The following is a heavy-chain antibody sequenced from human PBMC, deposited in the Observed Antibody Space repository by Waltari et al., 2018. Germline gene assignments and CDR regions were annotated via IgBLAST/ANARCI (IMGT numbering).Heavy chain of an antibody. Sequence: QITLKESGPTLVKPTQTLTLTCTFSGFSLSTSGVGVGWIRQPPGKALEWLALIYWDDDKRYSPSLKSSLTITKDTSKNQVFLTMTHMDPVDTATYYCAHTGRFWGGMDVWGQGTTVTVSS. CDR3: AHTGRFWGGMDV. CDR2: IYWDDDK. J-gene: IGHJ6*02. V-gene: IGHV2-5*02. D-gene: IGHD3-16*01. CDR1: GFSLSTSGVG.